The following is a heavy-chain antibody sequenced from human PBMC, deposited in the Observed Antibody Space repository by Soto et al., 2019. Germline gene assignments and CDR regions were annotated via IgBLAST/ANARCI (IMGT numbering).Heavy chain of an antibody. D-gene: IGHD6-13*01. V-gene: IGHV3-23*01. J-gene: IGHJ4*02. CDR1: GFTFSSYA. Sequence: PGGSLRLSCAASGFTFSSYAMSWIRQAPGKGLEWVSAISVSGGSTYYADSVKGRFTISRDNSKNTLYLQMNSLRAEDTAVYYCAKAVGSSSWYYFDYWGQGTLVTVSS. CDR2: ISVSGGST. CDR3: AKAVGSSSWYYFDY.